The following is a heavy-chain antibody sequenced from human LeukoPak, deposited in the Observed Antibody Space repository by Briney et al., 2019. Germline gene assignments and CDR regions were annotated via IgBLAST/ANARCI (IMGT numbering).Heavy chain of an antibody. CDR2: INHSGST. CDR3: ARDRLGFLEWLSQYYFDY. V-gene: IGHV4-34*01. Sequence: SETLSLTCAVYGGSFSGYYWSWIRQPPGKGLEWIGEINHSGSTNYNPSLKSRVTISVDTSKNQFSLKLSSVTAADTAVYYCARDRLGFLEWLSQYYFDYWGQGTLVTVSS. CDR1: GGSFSGYY. J-gene: IGHJ4*02. D-gene: IGHD3-3*01.